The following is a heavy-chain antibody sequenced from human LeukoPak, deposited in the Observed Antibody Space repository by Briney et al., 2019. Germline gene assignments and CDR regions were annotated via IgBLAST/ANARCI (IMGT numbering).Heavy chain of an antibody. CDR2: IYHSGST. J-gene: IGHJ3*02. CDR3: ARHYDPQPFDAFDI. V-gene: IGHV4-39*06. CDR1: DGSISTGRYY. D-gene: IGHD3-3*01. Sequence: PSETLSLTCTVSDGSISTGRYYWVWIRQPPGKELEWIGSIYHSGSTYYNPSLKSRVTISVDTSQNQFTLKLTSVTAADTAVYYCARHYDPQPFDAFDIWGQGTMVTVSS.